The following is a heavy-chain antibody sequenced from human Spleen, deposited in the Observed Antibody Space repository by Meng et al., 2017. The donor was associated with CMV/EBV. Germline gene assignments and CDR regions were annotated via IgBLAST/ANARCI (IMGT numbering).Heavy chain of an antibody. CDR3: ARRVDVDTAMGY. J-gene: IGHJ4*02. D-gene: IGHD5-18*01. Sequence: CTGSGYSFTNSWVGWVRQMPGKGLGWMGIIDPGDSDTRYSPAVPGQVTISADKSISTAYLQWSSLKASDAAMYYCARRVDVDTAMGYWGQGTLVTVSS. CDR1: GYSFTNSW. CDR2: IDPGDSDT. V-gene: IGHV5-51*01.